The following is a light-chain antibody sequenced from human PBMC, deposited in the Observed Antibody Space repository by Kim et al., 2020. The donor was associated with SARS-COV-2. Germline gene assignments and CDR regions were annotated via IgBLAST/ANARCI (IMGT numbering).Light chain of an antibody. Sequence: VSPGQTAIITCSGDKLGDKYACWYQQKPGQSPVLVIYQDSKRPSGIPERFSGSNSGNTATLTISGTQAMDEADYYCQAWDSSTGVVFGGGTKVTVL. V-gene: IGLV3-1*01. J-gene: IGLJ2*01. CDR3: QAWDSSTGVV. CDR1: KLGDKY. CDR2: QDS.